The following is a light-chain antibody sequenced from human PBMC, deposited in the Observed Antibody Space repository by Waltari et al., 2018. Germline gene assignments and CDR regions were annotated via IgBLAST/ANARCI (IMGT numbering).Light chain of an antibody. Sequence: EIVLTQTPLSLSVSPGRPASISFKSQQRLVERDGKTYLYWYVQKAGQSPQLLMYEGSRRCAGVPERFSGSGSGTDFTLQISRVEAEDVGVYYCMQGMQVPPWTFGQGTKLEIK. CDR3: MQGMQVPPWT. V-gene: IGKV2-29*01. J-gene: IGKJ2*02. CDR1: QRLVERDGKTY. CDR2: EGS.